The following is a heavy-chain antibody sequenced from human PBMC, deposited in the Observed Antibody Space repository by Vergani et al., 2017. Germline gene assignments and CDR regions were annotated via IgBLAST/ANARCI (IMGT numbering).Heavy chain of an antibody. CDR2: IKQDGSEK. CDR3: AREKTRLVLPGTFDY. CDR1: GFTFSSYW. D-gene: IGHD2-2*01. J-gene: IGHJ4*02. V-gene: IGHV3-7*01. Sequence: EVQLVESGGGLVQPGGSLRLSCAASGFTFSSYWMSWVRQAPGKGLGWVANIKQDGSEKYYVDSVKGRFTISRDNAKNSLYLQMNSLRAEDTAVYYCAREKTRLVLPGTFDYWGQGTLVTVSS.